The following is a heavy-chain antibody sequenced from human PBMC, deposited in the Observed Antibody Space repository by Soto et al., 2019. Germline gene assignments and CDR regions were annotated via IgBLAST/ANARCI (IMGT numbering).Heavy chain of an antibody. J-gene: IGHJ6*02. Sequence: PSETLSLTCTVSGGSISSSSYYWGWIRQPPGKGLEWIGSIYYSGSTYYNPSLKSRVTISVDTSKNQFSLKLSSVTAADTAVYYCARHRTEPYYYYGMDVWGQGTTVTVSS. D-gene: IGHD1-1*01. CDR2: IYYSGST. V-gene: IGHV4-39*01. CDR3: ARHRTEPYYYYGMDV. CDR1: GGSISSSSYY.